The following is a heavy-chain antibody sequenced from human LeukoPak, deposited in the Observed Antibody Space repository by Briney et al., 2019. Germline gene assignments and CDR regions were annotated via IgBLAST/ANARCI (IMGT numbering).Heavy chain of an antibody. Sequence: PGGSLRLSCAASGFTFSSFLMHWVRQAPGKGMGWGSLINNDGSATKYADSVKARFTISRDNAKHTLYLQMNSLRAEDTAVYFCAKDLTGSIDYWGQGTLVTVSS. CDR3: AKDLTGSIDY. J-gene: IGHJ4*02. CDR1: GFTFSSFL. CDR2: INNDGSAT. V-gene: IGHV3-74*03. D-gene: IGHD3-9*01.